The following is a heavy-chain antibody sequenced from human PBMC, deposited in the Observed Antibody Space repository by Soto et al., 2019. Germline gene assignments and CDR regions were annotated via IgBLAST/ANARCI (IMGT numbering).Heavy chain of an antibody. CDR1: GGSSSSGDYY. V-gene: IGHV4-30-4*01. J-gene: IGHJ4*02. CDR2: IYTGGNT. D-gene: IGHD1-26*01. CDR3: ASGPSGDKVDY. Sequence: PSETLSLTCTVSGGSSSSGDYYWSWIRQSPGMGLEWIGHIYTGGNTYTNPSLKSRVTVSVDTSKNQFSLKLNSVTAADTAVYYCASGPSGDKVDYWGQGTLVTVSS.